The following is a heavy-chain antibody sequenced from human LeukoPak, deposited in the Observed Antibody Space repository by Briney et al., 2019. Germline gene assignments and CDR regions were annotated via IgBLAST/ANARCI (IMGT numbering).Heavy chain of an antibody. Sequence: SETLSLTCTVSGGSISSSSYYWGWIRQPPGKGLEWIGSIYYSGSIYYNPSLKSRVTISVGTSKNQFSLKLSSVTAADTAVYYCARHPGADYDILTGLWLGSAWVDYWGQGTLVTVSS. CDR3: ARHPGADYDILTGLWLGSAWVDY. J-gene: IGHJ4*02. CDR1: GGSISSSSYY. CDR2: IYYSGSI. D-gene: IGHD3-9*01. V-gene: IGHV4-39*01.